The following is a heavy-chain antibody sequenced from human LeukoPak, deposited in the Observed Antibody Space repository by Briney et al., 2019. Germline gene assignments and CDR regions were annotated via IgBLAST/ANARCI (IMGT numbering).Heavy chain of an antibody. V-gene: IGHV3-21*01. CDR2: ISSSSSYI. CDR1: GFTFSSYS. J-gene: IGHJ4*02. Sequence: KPGGSLRLSCAASGFTFSSYSMNWVRQAPGKGLEWVSSISSSSSYIYYADSVKGRFTISRDNAKNSLYLQMNSPRAEDTAVYYCATDDYGDYVVVNYWGQGTLVTVSS. CDR3: ATDDYGDYVVVNY. D-gene: IGHD4-17*01.